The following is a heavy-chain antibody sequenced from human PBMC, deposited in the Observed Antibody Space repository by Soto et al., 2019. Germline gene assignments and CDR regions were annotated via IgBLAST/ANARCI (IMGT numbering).Heavy chain of an antibody. J-gene: IGHJ4*02. CDR2: IGGSGGRA. Sequence: EVQLLESGGGLVQPGGSLRLSCAASGFSFSNYAMTWVRQAPGKGLEWVSVIGGSGGRAFYADSVKGRFTISRDNSKNTAFLQMNSLRAEDTGVYYCAKNVNSYDYYSFDYWGQGPLVTVSS. CDR1: GFSFSNYA. CDR3: AKNVNSYDYYSFDY. V-gene: IGHV3-23*01. D-gene: IGHD3-16*01.